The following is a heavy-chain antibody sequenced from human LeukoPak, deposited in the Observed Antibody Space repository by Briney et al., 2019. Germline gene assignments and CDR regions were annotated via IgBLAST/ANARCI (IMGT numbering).Heavy chain of an antibody. D-gene: IGHD6-19*01. Sequence: GGALRLSCAASGFTFSNYDVSWVRQAPGEGREWGSSISDRGGSRYYADSVKGRVTISRDNSKNTLYLQMTNLRAADTAVYYCAKDLSRAVAADWFDPWDQGSLVTVSS. CDR2: ISDRGGSR. J-gene: IGHJ5*02. CDR3: AKDLSRAVAADWFDP. V-gene: IGHV3-23*01. CDR1: GFTFSNYD.